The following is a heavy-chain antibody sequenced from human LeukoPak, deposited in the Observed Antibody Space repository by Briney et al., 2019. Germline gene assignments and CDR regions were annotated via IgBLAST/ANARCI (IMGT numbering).Heavy chain of an antibody. D-gene: IGHD3-22*01. CDR3: ARRGSNYYDSSVYLPFDY. V-gene: IGHV1-8*01. J-gene: IGHJ4*02. Sequence: GASVKVSCKASGYTFTSYDINWVRQATGQGLEWMGWMNPNSGNTGYAQKFQGRVTMTRNTSISTAYMELSSLRSEDTAVYYCARRGSNYYDSSVYLPFDYWGQGTLVTVSS. CDR1: GYTFTSYD. CDR2: MNPNSGNT.